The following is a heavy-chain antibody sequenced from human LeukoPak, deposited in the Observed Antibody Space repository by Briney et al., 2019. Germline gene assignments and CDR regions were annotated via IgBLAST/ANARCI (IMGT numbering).Heavy chain of an antibody. V-gene: IGHV3-30*18. D-gene: IGHD3-22*01. J-gene: IGHJ4*02. CDR2: ISFDGTNK. Sequence: GGSLRLSCAASGFTFSTYAMHWVRQAPCKGLEWVAVISFDGTNKFYADSVKGRFTISRDNSKNALYLQMNSLSAEDTAVYYCAKGGYYERPWYFDYWGQGTLVTVSS. CDR1: GFTFSTYA. CDR3: AKGGYYERPWYFDY.